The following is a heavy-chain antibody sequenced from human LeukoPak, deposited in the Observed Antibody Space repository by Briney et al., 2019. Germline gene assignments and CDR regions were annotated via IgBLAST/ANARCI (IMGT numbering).Heavy chain of an antibody. CDR2: INTDTGNP. Sequence: GSSVKVSCKASGGTFSSYAISWVRQAPGQGLEWMGWINTDTGNPTYAQGFTGRFVFSLDTSVSTAYLQITSLKAEDAAVYYCARCEDERRGGRAFDIWGQGTMVTVSS. CDR3: ARCEDERRGGRAFDI. CDR1: GGTFSSYA. D-gene: IGHD2-15*01. V-gene: IGHV7-4-1*02. J-gene: IGHJ3*02.